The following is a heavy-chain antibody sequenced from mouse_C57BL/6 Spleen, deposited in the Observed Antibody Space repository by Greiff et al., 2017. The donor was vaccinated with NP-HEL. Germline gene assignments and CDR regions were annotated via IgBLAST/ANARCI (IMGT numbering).Heavy chain of an antibody. CDR3: ARDRPYYYGSKLEAMDY. D-gene: IGHD1-1*01. Sequence: EVQLVESEGGLVQPGSSMKLSCTASGFTFSDYYMAWVRQVPEKGLEWVANINYDGSSTYYLDSLKSRFIISRDNAKNILYLQMSSPKSEDTATYYCARDRPYYYGSKLEAMDYWGQGTSVTVSS. V-gene: IGHV5-16*01. CDR1: GFTFSDYY. CDR2: INYDGSST. J-gene: IGHJ4*01.